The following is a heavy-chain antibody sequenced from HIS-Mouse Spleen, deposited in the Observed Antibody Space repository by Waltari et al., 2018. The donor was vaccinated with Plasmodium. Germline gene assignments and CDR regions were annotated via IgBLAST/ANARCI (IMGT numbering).Heavy chain of an antibody. Sequence: EVQLVESGGGLVKPGGSLRLSCAASGFTFSYYRMNWARQAPGKGLEWVSSISSSSYIYYADSVKGRFTISRDNAKNSLYLQMNSLRAEDTAVYYCAREDILTGYYNDYWYFDLWGRGSLVTVSS. D-gene: IGHD3-9*01. J-gene: IGHJ2*01. V-gene: IGHV3-21*01. CDR3: AREDILTGYYNDYWYFDL. CDR2: ISSSSYI. CDR1: GFTFSYYR.